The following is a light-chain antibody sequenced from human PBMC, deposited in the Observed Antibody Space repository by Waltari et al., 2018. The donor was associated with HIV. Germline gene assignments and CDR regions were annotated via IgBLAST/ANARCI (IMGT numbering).Light chain of an antibody. CDR1: NSNIGAGYD. CDR2: DTN. Sequence: QSVLTQPPSMSGAPGQRVTISCTGSNSNIGAGYDVHWYQQLPGTAPKLLIYDTNNRPSGVPGRFSGSKSGTSASLAITGLQAEDEADYYCQSYDISLSGVFGGGTKLTVL. CDR3: QSYDISLSGV. J-gene: IGLJ3*02. V-gene: IGLV1-40*01.